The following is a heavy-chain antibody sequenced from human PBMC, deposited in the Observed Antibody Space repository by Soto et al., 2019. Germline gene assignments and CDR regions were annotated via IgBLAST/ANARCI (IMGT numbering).Heavy chain of an antibody. CDR2: ISSSSSTI. V-gene: IGHV3-48*02. J-gene: IGHJ4*02. CDR3: ARCQGSSGGYGFNY. CDR1: GFTFSSYS. Sequence: AGGSLRLSCAASGFTFSSYSMNWVRQAPGKGLEWVSYISSSSSTIYYADSVKGRFTISRDNAKNSLYLQMNSLRDEDTAVYYCARCQGSSGGYGFNYWGQGTLVTVSS. D-gene: IGHD6-19*01.